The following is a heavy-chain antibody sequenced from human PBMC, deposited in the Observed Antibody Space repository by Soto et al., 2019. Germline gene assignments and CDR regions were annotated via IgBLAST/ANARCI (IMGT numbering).Heavy chain of an antibody. D-gene: IGHD3-10*01. CDR1: GYAFTGYY. Sequence: GASVKVSCKASGYAFTGYYIHWVRLAPRQGLEWMGWINPDSGGTNYAQKFQGRGTMTRDTSVTTAYLELSSLRSDDTAVYYCARDFYASGSYTDVWGQGTTVTVSS. J-gene: IGHJ6*02. V-gene: IGHV1-2*02. CDR2: INPDSGGT. CDR3: ARDFYASGSYTDV.